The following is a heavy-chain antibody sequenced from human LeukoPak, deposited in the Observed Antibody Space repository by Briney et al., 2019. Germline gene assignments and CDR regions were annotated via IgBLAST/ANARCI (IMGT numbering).Heavy chain of an antibody. Sequence: ASVKVSCKASGYTFTSYDINWVRQATGQGLEWMGWMNPNSGNTAYAQKFQGRVTMTRNTSISTAYMELSSLRSEDKAVYYCASSVYCSGGSCYSSFDYWGQGTLVTVSS. CDR2: MNPNSGNT. J-gene: IGHJ4*02. CDR1: GYTFTSYD. D-gene: IGHD2-15*01. CDR3: ASSVYCSGGSCYSSFDY. V-gene: IGHV1-8*01.